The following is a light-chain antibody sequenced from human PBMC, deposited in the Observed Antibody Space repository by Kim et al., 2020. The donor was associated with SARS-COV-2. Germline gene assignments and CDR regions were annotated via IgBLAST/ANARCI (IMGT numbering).Light chain of an antibody. V-gene: IGLV6-57*03. Sequence: KTVTISCTRSSGSIASNYVQWYQQRPGSAPTTVIYEDNQRPSGVPDRFSGSIDSSSNSASLTSSGLKTEDEADYYCQSYDSSNSWVFGGGTQLTVL. CDR2: EDN. CDR3: QSYDSSNSWV. CDR1: SGSIASNY. J-gene: IGLJ3*02.